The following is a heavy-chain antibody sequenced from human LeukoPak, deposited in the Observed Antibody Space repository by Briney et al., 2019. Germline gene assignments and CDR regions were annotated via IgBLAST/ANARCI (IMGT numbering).Heavy chain of an antibody. Sequence: GGSLRLSCAASGFTFSSYSMNWVRQAPGKGLEWVSSISSSSSYIYYADSVKGRFTISRDNAKNSLYLQMNSLRAEDTAVYYCARASGSASLSTGYDSDYWGQGTLVTVSS. J-gene: IGHJ4*02. CDR2: ISSSSSYI. CDR1: GFTFSSYS. D-gene: IGHD5-12*01. V-gene: IGHV3-21*01. CDR3: ARASGSASLSTGYDSDY.